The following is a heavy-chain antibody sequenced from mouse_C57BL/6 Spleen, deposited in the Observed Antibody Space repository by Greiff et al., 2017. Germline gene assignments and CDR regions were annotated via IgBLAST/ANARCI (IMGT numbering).Heavy chain of an antibody. CDR1: GYAFSSSW. J-gene: IGHJ2*01. CDR2: IYPGDGDT. CDR3: ATYREGY. V-gene: IGHV1-82*01. Sequence: VQGVESGPELVKPGASVKISCKASGYAFSSSWMNWVKQRPGKGLEWIGRIYPGDGDTNYNGKFKGKATLTADKSSSTAYMQLSSLTSEDSAVYFCATYREGYWGQGTTLTVSS. D-gene: IGHD2-12*01.